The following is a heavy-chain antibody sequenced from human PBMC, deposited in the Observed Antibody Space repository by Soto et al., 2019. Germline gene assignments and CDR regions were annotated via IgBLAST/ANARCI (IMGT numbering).Heavy chain of an antibody. V-gene: IGHV4-59*01. CDR3: ARDGERYYDILTGYSPGWFDP. J-gene: IGHJ5*02. CDR2: IYYSGST. CDR1: GGSISSYY. Sequence: SETLSLTCTVSGGSISSYYWSWIRQPPGKGLEWIGYIYYSGSTNYNPSLKSRVTISVDTSKNQFSLKLSSVTAADTAVYYCARDGERYYDILTGYSPGWFDPWGQGTLVTVSS. D-gene: IGHD3-9*01.